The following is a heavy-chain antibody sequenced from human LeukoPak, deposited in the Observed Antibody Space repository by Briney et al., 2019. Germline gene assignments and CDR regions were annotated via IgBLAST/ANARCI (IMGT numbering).Heavy chain of an antibody. V-gene: IGHV1-2*02. CDR2: MNAISGAT. D-gene: IGHD6-19*01. J-gene: IGHJ4*02. CDR3: ARENSDWAFDY. CDR1: GYTFTDHY. Sequence: ASVLFSCKASGYTFTDHYIHWVRQAPGQGLEWMGWMNAISGATKYAQKFQGRVTMTRDTSISTAYMELSRLGSDDTAVYYCARENSDWAFDYWGQETRVPLFS.